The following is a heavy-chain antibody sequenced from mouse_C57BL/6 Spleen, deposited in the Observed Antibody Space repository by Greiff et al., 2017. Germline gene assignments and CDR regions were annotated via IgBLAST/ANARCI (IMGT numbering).Heavy chain of an antibody. CDR3: AGEYWGGRDYYATDY. Sequence: LVQPGPELVRPGASVKISCKASGYTFTSYWMHWVRQRPGQGLEWIGEIFPGSGSTYYNEKFKGKATLTVDTSSSTAYMQLSSLTSEDSAVYDGAGEYWGGRDYYATDYWGQGTSVTVSS. J-gene: IGHJ4*01. D-gene: IGHD4-1*01. V-gene: IGHV1-56*01. CDR1: GYTFTSYW. CDR2: IFPGSGST.